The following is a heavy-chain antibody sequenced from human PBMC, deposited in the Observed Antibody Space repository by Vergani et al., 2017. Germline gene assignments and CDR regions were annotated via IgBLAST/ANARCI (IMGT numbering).Heavy chain of an antibody. D-gene: IGHD3-9*01. CDR1: GYTLPELS. V-gene: IGHV1-24*01. Sequence: QVQLVQSGAEVKKPGASVKVSCKVSGYTLPELSMHWVRQAPGKGLEWMGGFDPEDGETIYAQKFQGRVTMTEDTSTDTAYMELSSLRSEDTAVYYCATGGIEDILMWRGVRGYYYYGMDVWGQGTTVTVSS. CDR2: FDPEDGET. CDR3: ATGGIEDILMWRGVRGYYYYGMDV. J-gene: IGHJ6*02.